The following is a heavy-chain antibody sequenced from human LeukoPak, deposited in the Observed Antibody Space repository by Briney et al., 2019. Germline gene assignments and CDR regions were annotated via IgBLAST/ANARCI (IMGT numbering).Heavy chain of an antibody. CDR3: ARVSSTSCLDY. D-gene: IGHD2-2*01. V-gene: IGHV4-38-2*01. J-gene: IGHJ4*02. Sequence: SETLSLTCAVSGYSLSSGYYWGWIRQPPGKGLEWIGSIYHSGSTYYNPSLKSRVTISVDTSKNQFSLKLSSVTAADTAVYYCARVSSTSCLDYWGQGTLVTVSS. CDR1: GYSLSSGYY. CDR2: IYHSGST.